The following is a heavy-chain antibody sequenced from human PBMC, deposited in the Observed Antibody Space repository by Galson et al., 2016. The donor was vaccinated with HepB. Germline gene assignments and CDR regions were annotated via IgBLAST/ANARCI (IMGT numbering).Heavy chain of an antibody. CDR1: GFTFNNYG. CDR2: ISGSGDST. V-gene: IGHV3-23*01. CDR3: ARSPRSRTLLTNFDS. Sequence: SLRLSCAASGFTFNNYGMTWVRQAPGKGLEWVSGISGSGDSTNYADSVKGRFTISRDNSKNTLYLQMKSLRAGDTAVYYCARSPRSRTLLTNFDSWGQGTLVVVSS. J-gene: IGHJ4*02. D-gene: IGHD1-14*01.